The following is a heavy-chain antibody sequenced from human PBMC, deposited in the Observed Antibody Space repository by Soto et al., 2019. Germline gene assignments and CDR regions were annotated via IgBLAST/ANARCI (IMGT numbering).Heavy chain of an antibody. J-gene: IGHJ3*01. CDR1: GFGFSSYT. V-gene: IGHV3-30-3*01. Sequence: QGQLLESGGGVVQPGKSQRLSCVASGFGFSSYTMHWVRQAPGKGLEWVSVISYDGNNKYYAESVKGRFTLSRDNSKNTLFLHMNSLSHEDTAVYYCVGQDGFDLWGQGTMGTVPS. CDR3: VGQDGFDL. CDR2: ISYDGNNK.